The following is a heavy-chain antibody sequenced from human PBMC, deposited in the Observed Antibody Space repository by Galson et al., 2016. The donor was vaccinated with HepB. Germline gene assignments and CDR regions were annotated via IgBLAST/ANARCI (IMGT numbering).Heavy chain of an antibody. Sequence: ETLSLTCAVSGGSISSINWWTWARQSPGTGLEWIGEIHQSGTTSYNPSLKSRVTLSVDKSKNQFSLKLTSVTAADTAAYYCARGKSGPTAYGMDAWGQGTTVTVSS. CDR3: ARGKSGPTAYGMDA. D-gene: IGHD4-11*01. CDR2: IHQSGTT. V-gene: IGHV4-4*02. CDR1: GGSISSINW. J-gene: IGHJ6*02.